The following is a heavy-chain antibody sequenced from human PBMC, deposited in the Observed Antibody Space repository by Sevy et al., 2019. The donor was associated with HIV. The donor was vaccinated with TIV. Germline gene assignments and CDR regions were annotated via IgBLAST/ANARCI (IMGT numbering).Heavy chain of an antibody. J-gene: IGHJ3*01. D-gene: IGHD4-17*01. V-gene: IGHV1-18*01. Sequence: ASVKVSCKTSGYMFTIYGITWVRQAPGQWLEWMGWISAYSGNTNYAQKLQDRVTMTTDTSRSTAYMELRSLRSDDTAVYYCTRDNGHSQYGAFDFWGQGTMVTVSS. CDR2: ISAYSGNT. CDR3: TRDNGHSQYGAFDF. CDR1: GYMFTIYG.